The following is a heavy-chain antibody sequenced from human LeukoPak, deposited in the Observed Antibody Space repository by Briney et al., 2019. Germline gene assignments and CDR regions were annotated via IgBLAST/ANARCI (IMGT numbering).Heavy chain of an antibody. CDR1: GFTFSSYG. V-gene: IGHV3-30*02. Sequence: GGSLRLSCAASGFTFSSYGMHWVRQAPGKGLDGVAFIGYDGSNKYYADSVKGRFTISRDNSKNTLYLQMSSLRAEDTAVYYCAKEGSSSWENYYYYMDVWGKGTTVTISS. J-gene: IGHJ6*03. CDR2: IGYDGSNK. D-gene: IGHD6-13*01. CDR3: AKEGSSSWENYYYYMDV.